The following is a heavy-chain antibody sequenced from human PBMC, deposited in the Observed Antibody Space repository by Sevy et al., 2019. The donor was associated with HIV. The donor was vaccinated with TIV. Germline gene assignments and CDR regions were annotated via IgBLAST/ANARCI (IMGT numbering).Heavy chain of an antibody. CDR3: ARVPTTRVRGVRPYYYYGMDV. D-gene: IGHD3-10*01. J-gene: IGHJ6*02. Sequence: ASVKVSCKASGGTFSSYAISWVRQAPGQGLEWMGGIIPIFGTANYAQKFQGRVTITADESTSTADMELSSLRSEDTAVYYCARVPTTRVRGVRPYYYYGMDVWGQGTTVTVSS. V-gene: IGHV1-69*13. CDR1: GGTFSSYA. CDR2: IIPIFGTA.